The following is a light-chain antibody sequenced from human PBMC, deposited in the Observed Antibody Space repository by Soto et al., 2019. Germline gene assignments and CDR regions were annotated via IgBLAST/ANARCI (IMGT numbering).Light chain of an antibody. J-gene: IGLJ3*02. V-gene: IGLV1-40*01. Sequence: QSVLTQPPSVSGAPGQRVTISCTGSSSHIGAGYDVHWYQQLPGTAPKLLIYGNSNRPSGVPDRFSGSKSGTSASLAITGLQAEDEADYYCQSHDSSLSGWVFGGGTKLTVL. CDR2: GNS. CDR3: QSHDSSLSGWV. CDR1: SSHIGAGYD.